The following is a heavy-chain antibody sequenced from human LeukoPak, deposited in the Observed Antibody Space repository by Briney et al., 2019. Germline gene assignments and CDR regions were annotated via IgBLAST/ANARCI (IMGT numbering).Heavy chain of an antibody. V-gene: IGHV3-21*01. J-gene: IGHJ5*02. Sequence: GGSLRLSCAASGFIFSDYYMTWVRQAPGKGLEWVSSISSSSSYIYYADSVKGRFTISRDNAKNSLYLQMNSLRAEDTAVYYCARTRVGYDRHNWFDPWGQGTLVTVSS. D-gene: IGHD5-12*01. CDR3: ARTRVGYDRHNWFDP. CDR2: ISSSSSYI. CDR1: GFIFSDYY.